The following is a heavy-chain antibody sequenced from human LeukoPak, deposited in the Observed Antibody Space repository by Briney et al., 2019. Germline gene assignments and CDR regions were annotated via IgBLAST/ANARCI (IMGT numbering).Heavy chain of an antibody. CDR3: ARDIASWSGYYFGPSDY. V-gene: IGHV1-2*02. J-gene: IGHJ4*02. Sequence: ASVKVSCKASGYTFTGNYMHWVRQAPGQGLEWMGWINPNSGGTNHAQKFQGRVTMTRDTSISTAYMELSRLRSDDTAVYYCARDIASWSGYYFGPSDYWGQGTLVTVSS. D-gene: IGHD3-3*01. CDR2: INPNSGGT. CDR1: GYTFTGNY.